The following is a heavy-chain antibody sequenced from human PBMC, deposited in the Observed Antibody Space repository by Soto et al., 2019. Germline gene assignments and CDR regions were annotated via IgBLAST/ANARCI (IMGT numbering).Heavy chain of an antibody. CDR1: GFTFSSYA. CDR3: AKDPIGVVLPRLFDY. V-gene: IGHV3-23*01. Sequence: GGSLRLSWAASGFTFSSYAMSWVRQAPGQGLEWVSAISGSGGSTYYADSVKGRCTISRDNSKNTLYLQMNSLRAEDTAVYYFAKDPIGVVLPRLFDYWGQGALVNVSS. CDR2: ISGSGGST. J-gene: IGHJ4*01. D-gene: IGHD3-22*01.